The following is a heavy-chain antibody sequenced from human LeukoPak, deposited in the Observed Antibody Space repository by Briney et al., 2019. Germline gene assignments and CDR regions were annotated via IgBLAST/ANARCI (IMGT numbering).Heavy chain of an antibody. CDR2: ISASNGNT. CDR3: ARYPLSYSSNWHYYFDY. D-gene: IGHD6-13*01. CDR1: GYTFTSCG. Sequence: ASVKVSCKASGYTFTSCGVSWVRRAPGQGLEWMGWISASNGNTNFAQKLQGRVTLTTDTSTSTAYMELRSLTSDDTAVYYCARYPLSYSSNWHYYFDYWGQGTLVTVSS. J-gene: IGHJ4*02. V-gene: IGHV1-18*01.